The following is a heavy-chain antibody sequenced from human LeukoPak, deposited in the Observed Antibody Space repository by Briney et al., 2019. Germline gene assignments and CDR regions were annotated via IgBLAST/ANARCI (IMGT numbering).Heavy chain of an antibody. CDR3: ARGPYSSGWTFYYYYGMDV. Sequence: PGGSLRLSCAASGFTFSSYGMHWVRQAPGKGLEWVAVIWYDGSNKYYADSVKGRFTISRDNSKNTLYLQMNNLRAEDTAVYYCARGPYSSGWTFYYYYGMDVWGQGTTVTVSS. D-gene: IGHD6-19*01. CDR2: IWYDGSNK. J-gene: IGHJ6*02. V-gene: IGHV3-33*01. CDR1: GFTFSSYG.